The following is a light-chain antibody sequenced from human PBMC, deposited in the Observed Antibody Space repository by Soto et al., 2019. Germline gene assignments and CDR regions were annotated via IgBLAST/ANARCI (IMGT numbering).Light chain of an antibody. Sequence: EIVLTQSPATLSLSPGERATLSCGASQSVGTSLVWYQHRRGQAPRLLIYDASTRATGVPVRFRGSGSGTDVTLTISSREPEDVAGYYCQHRRSWRLTFGGGTRVEIK. V-gene: IGKV3-11*01. CDR1: QSVGTS. J-gene: IGKJ4*01. CDR3: QHRRSWRLT. CDR2: DAS.